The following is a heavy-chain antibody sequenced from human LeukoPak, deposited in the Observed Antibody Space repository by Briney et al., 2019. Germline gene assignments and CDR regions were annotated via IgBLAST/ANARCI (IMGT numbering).Heavy chain of an antibody. D-gene: IGHD3-9*01. CDR2: MNPNSGNT. CDR3: ARGHSPDYDILTGYHLIDY. CDR1: GHTFTSYD. V-gene: IGHV1-8*01. Sequence: GASVKVSCKASGHTFTSYDINWVRQATGQGLEWMGWMNPNSGNTGYAQKFQGRVTMTRNTSISTAYMELSSLRSEDTAVYYCARGHSPDYDILTGYHLIDYWGQGTLVTVSS. J-gene: IGHJ4*02.